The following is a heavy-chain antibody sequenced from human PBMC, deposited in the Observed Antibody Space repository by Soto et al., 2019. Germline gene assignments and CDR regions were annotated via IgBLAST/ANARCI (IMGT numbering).Heavy chain of an antibody. CDR2: ISGGGETT. CDR3: AFNSGSGSYYFDY. D-gene: IGHD3-10*01. CDR1: GFTFSSYA. Sequence: EVQLLESGGGLVQPRGSLRLSCAASGFTFSSYAMWWVRQAPGKGLECVSAISGGGETTYYADSVKGRFTISRDNSKNTLYLQMNSLRAEDTAVYYCAFNSGSGSYYFDYWGQGTLVTVSS. V-gene: IGHV3-23*01. J-gene: IGHJ4*02.